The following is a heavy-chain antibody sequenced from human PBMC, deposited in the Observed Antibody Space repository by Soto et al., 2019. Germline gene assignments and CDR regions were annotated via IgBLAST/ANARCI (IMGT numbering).Heavy chain of an antibody. CDR3: ASSRNIVVVVATPRHAFDI. J-gene: IGHJ3*02. V-gene: IGHV4-39*01. CDR2: IYYSGST. Sequence: PSETLSLTCTVSGGSISSSSYYWGWIRQPPGKGLEWIGSIYYSGSTYYNPSLKNRVTISVDTSKNQFSLKLSSVTAADTAVYYCASSRNIVVVVATPRHAFDIWGQGTMVTVSS. D-gene: IGHD2-15*01. CDR1: GGSISSSSYY.